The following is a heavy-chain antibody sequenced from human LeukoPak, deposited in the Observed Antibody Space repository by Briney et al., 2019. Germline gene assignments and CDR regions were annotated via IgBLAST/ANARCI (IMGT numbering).Heavy chain of an antibody. CDR1: GWSFSGYF. CDR3: AREVAVAKGGDSFDY. Sequence: SETLSLTCAVYGWSFSGYFWIWVRQPPGKGLEWIGEINDSGSTNYNPSLKSRVTMSVDTSKNQFSLKLSSVTAGDTDVYYCAREVAVAKGGDSFDYWGQGTLVSVSS. V-gene: IGHV4-34*01. J-gene: IGHJ4*02. CDR2: INDSGST. D-gene: IGHD6-19*01.